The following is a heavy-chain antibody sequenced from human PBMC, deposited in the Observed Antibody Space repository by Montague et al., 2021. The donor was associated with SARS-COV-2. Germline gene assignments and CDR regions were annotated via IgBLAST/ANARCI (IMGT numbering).Heavy chain of an antibody. CDR3: ARGRPVRMTMRHFDLTSSGALDM. CDR2: INQDGTT. CDR1: RGSFSNNY. J-gene: IGHJ3*02. D-gene: IGHD3-9*01. V-gene: IGHV4-34*01. Sequence: SETLSLTCAVSRGSFSNNYWTWIRQAPGKGLIWIGEINQDGTTNYNPSLKSRVTMSIDTSKNQISLKVTSVTAGDTAVYFCARGRPVRMTMRHFDLTSSGALDMWGQGTPVIVSS.